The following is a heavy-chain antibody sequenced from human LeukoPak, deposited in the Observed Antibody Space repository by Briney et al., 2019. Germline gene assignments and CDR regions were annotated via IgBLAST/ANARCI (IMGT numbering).Heavy chain of an antibody. V-gene: IGHV4-39*01. CDR1: GGSISSSSYY. Sequence: MPLETLSLTCTVSGGSISSSSYYWGWIRQPPGKGLEWIGSIYYSGSTYYNPSLKSRVTISVDTSKNQFSLKLSSVTAADTAVYYCAKGSRWYIDYWGQGTLVTVSS. CDR2: IYYSGST. D-gene: IGHD6-13*01. J-gene: IGHJ4*02. CDR3: AKGSRWYIDY.